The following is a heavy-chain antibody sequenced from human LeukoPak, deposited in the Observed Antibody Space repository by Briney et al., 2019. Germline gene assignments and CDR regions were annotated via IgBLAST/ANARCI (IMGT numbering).Heavy chain of an antibody. CDR2: IIPILGIA. J-gene: IGHJ4*02. Sequence: SVKVSCKASGGTFSSYAISWVRQAPGQGLEWMGRIIPILGIANYAQKFQGRVTITADKSTSTAYMELSSLRSEDTAVYYCARGRPMVRGVFPYYFDYWGQGTLVTVSS. CDR3: ARGRPMVRGVFPYYFDY. D-gene: IGHD3-10*01. V-gene: IGHV1-69*04. CDR1: GGTFSSYA.